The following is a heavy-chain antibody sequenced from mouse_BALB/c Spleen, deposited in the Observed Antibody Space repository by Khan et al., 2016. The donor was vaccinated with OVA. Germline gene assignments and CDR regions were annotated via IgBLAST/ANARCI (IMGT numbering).Heavy chain of an antibody. V-gene: IGHV5-4*02. D-gene: IGHD2-13*01. CDR3: VRGYYGDPFAY. J-gene: IGHJ3*01. CDR2: ISDGGSYT. Sequence: EVELVESGGGLVKPGGSLTLSCAASGFTFSDYYMYWVRQTPEKRLEWVATISDGGSYTYYPDSMKGRFTISRDDAENNLFLQMSSLRTEDTAMYYCVRGYYGDPFAYWGQGTLVTVS. CDR1: GFTFSDYY.